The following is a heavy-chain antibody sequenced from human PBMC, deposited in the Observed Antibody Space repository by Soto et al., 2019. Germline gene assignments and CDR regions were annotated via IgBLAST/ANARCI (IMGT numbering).Heavy chain of an antibody. CDR2: IYCSGST. CDR3: ARAAMTYYYDSSGYYYTFDI. V-gene: IGHV4-30-4*01. Sequence: QVQLQESGPGLVKPSQTLSLTCTVSGGSISSGDSYWSWIRQPPGRGLEWIWYIYCSGSTYYTPSLKSRVTISVDTSKNQFSLKLSSVPAAGTAVYYCARAAMTYYYDSSGYYYTFDIWGQGTMVTVSS. D-gene: IGHD3-22*01. CDR1: GGSISSGDSY. J-gene: IGHJ3*02.